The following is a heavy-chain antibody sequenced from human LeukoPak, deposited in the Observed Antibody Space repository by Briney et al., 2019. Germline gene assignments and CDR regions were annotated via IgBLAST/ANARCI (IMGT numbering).Heavy chain of an antibody. J-gene: IGHJ3*02. Sequence: SETLSLTCTVSGGSISSSTYYWGWIRQAPGKGLEWIGSIYYSGSTYYNPSLKSRVTISVDTSKNRFSLKLSSVTAADTAVYYCACLTTADAFDIWGQGTMVTVSS. V-gene: IGHV4-39*07. CDR1: GGSISSSTYY. CDR3: ACLTTADAFDI. CDR2: IYYSGST. D-gene: IGHD3-22*01.